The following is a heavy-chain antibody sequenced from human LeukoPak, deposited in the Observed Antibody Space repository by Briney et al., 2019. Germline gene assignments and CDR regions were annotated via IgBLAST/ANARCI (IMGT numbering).Heavy chain of an antibody. Sequence: GGSLRLSCAASGFTFSSYSMNWVRQAPGKGLEWVSSISSSSSYIYYADSVKGRFTISRDNSNNTLFLHLNSLRGEDTAVYYCTRNSGWYGLSWGQGTLVTVSS. J-gene: IGHJ1*01. D-gene: IGHD6-19*01. CDR2: ISSSSSYI. CDR3: TRNSGWYGLS. V-gene: IGHV3-21*04. CDR1: GFTFSSYS.